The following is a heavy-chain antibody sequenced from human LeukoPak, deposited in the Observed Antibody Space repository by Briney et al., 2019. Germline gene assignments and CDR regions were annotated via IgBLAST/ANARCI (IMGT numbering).Heavy chain of an antibody. D-gene: IGHD3-10*01. V-gene: IGHV3-7*01. J-gene: IGHJ4*02. CDR2: IKQDGSEK. CDR1: GFTFGSYW. Sequence: GGSLRLSCAASGFTFGSYWMSWVRQAPGKGLEWVANIKQDGSEKNYVDSVKGRFTISRDNAKNSLYLQMNSLRAEDTAVYYCARFLGGFWGQGTLVTVSS. CDR3: ARFLGGF.